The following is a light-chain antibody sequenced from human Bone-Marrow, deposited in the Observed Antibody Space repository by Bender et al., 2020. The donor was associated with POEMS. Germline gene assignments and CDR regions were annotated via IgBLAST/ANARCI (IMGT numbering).Light chain of an antibody. V-gene: IGLV2-14*03. J-gene: IGLJ2*01. CDR3: SSYTTNSLMV. Sequence: QSALTQPASVSGSPGQSITISCTRTSSDIGAYKYVSWYQQHPGKAPRLLVFYVHIRPSGSATRFSGSKSGNTASLTTSRLQPEDEADYDCSSYTTNSLMVFGGGTKVTVL. CDR2: YVH. CDR1: SSDIGAYKY.